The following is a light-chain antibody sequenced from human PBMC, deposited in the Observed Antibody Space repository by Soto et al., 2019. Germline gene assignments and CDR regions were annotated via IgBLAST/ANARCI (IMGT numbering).Light chain of an antibody. J-gene: IGKJ4*01. V-gene: IGKV3-15*01. Sequence: EIRMTQSPGTLSVSPGERATLSCRAAQGVTTNFAWYQQKSGQSPRLLIYDVSNRATGVPVRFSGSGSGTEFTLTITSLQSEDFAVYYCQQYNSLPLTFGGGTKVDIK. CDR1: QGVTTN. CDR2: DVS. CDR3: QQYNSLPLT.